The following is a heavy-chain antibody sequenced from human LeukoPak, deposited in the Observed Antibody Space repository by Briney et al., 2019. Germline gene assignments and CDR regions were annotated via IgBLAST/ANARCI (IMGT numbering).Heavy chain of an antibody. CDR2: INHSGST. Sequence: PSETLSLTCAVYGGSFSGYYWSWIRQPPGKGLEWIGEINHSGSTNYNPSLKSRVTISVDTSKNQFSLKLSSVTAADTAVYYCARVKRRDHYDFWSGYSLNWFDPWGQGALVTVSS. CDR1: GGSFSGYY. V-gene: IGHV4-34*01. D-gene: IGHD3-3*01. J-gene: IGHJ5*02. CDR3: ARVKRRDHYDFWSGYSLNWFDP.